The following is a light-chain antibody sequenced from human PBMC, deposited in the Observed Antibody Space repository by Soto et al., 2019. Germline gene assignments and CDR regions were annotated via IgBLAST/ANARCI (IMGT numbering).Light chain of an antibody. V-gene: IGKV1-12*01. CDR1: QDIGRR. J-gene: IGKJ1*01. Sequence: DIQMTQSPSSVSASIGDRVTITCRASQDIGRRLAWFQQKPGKAPKYLIQAASSLQGGVPSTFSGSGSGTDFTLTINTLHPEDFATYYCLQVYSFPRTFGQGNKVEIK. CDR3: LQVYSFPRT. CDR2: AAS.